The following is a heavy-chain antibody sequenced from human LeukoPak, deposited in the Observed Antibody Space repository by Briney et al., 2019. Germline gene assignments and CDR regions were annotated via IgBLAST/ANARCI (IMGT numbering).Heavy chain of an antibody. D-gene: IGHD6-13*01. J-gene: IGHJ4*02. V-gene: IGHV4-4*07. Sequence: SEALSLTCTVSGGSISSYYWSWIRQPAGKGLEWIGRIYTSGSTNYNPPLKSRVTMSVDTSKNQFSLKLSSVTAADTAVYYCARGLPAAGILVWGQGTLVTVSS. CDR1: GGSISSYY. CDR3: ARGLPAAGILV. CDR2: IYTSGST.